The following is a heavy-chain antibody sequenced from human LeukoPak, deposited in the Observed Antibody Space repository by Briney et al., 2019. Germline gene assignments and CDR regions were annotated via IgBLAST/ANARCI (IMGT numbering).Heavy chain of an antibody. CDR3: ARADCSSTSCYTVYYYYGMDV. Sequence: GGSLRLSCATSGFTFSNYAMTWVRQAPGTGLEWVSYICSSGSTIYYADSVKGRFTISRDNAKNSLYLQMNSLRAEDTAVYYCARADCSSTSCYTVYYYYGMDVWGQGTTVTVSS. J-gene: IGHJ6*02. V-gene: IGHV3-11*01. CDR2: ICSSGSTI. D-gene: IGHD2-2*02. CDR1: GFTFSNYA.